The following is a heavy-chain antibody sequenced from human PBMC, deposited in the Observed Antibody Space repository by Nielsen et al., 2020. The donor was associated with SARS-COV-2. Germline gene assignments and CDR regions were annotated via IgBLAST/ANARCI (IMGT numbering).Heavy chain of an antibody. D-gene: IGHD3-10*01. Sequence: GGSLRLSCKGSGYSFTSYWISWVRQMPGKGLEWMGRIDPSDSYTNYSPSFQGHVTISADKSISTAYLQWSSLKASDTAMYYCASQTHMVRGVHFDYWGQGTLVTVSS. J-gene: IGHJ4*02. CDR2: IDPSDSYT. CDR3: ASQTHMVRGVHFDY. V-gene: IGHV5-10-1*01. CDR1: GYSFTSYW.